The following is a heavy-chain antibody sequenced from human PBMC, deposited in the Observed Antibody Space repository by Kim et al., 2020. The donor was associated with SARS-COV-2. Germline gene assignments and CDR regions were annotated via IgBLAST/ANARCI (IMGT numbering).Heavy chain of an antibody. V-gene: IGHV4-34*01. CDR1: GGSFSGYY. J-gene: IGHJ6*01. Sequence: SETLSLTCAVYGGSFSGYYWSWIRQPPGKGLEWIGEINHSGSTNYNPSLKSRVTISVDTSKNQFSLKLSSVTAADTAVYYCARGLGYSSSTGLGYYYGM. CDR2: INHSGST. CDR3: ARGLGYSSSTGLGYYYGM. D-gene: IGHD6-6*01.